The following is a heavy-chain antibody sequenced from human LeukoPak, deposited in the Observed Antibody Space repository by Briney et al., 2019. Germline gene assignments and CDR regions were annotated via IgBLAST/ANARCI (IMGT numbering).Heavy chain of an antibody. CDR3: ARVPQESYCGGGTCYHHYYGMDV. J-gene: IGHJ6*02. CDR1: GGSVSSGSYY. CDR2: IYYSGTT. D-gene: IGHD2-15*01. V-gene: IGHV4-61*01. Sequence: SETLSLTCTVSGGSVSSGSYYWSWIRQPPGKELEWIGYIYYSGTTNYNPSLNSRVTISVDTSKNQFSLKLSSVTATDTAVYYCARVPQESYCGGGTCYHHYYGMDVWGQGTTVTVSS.